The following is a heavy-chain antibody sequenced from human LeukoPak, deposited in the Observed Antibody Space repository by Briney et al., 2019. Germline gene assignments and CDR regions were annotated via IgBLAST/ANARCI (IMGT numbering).Heavy chain of an antibody. D-gene: IGHD2-15*01. V-gene: IGHV3-74*01. CDR3: ARDLAYCGGGTCYSPFGS. CDR1: GFTFSSSW. CDR2: INRDGSST. Sequence: GGSLRLSCAASGFTFSSSWMHWVRQAPGKGLVWVSRINRDGSSTDYADSVKGRFTIFRDNAKNTLYLQMNSLRAEDTAVYYCARDLAYCGGGTCYSPFGSWGQGTLVTVSS. J-gene: IGHJ4*02.